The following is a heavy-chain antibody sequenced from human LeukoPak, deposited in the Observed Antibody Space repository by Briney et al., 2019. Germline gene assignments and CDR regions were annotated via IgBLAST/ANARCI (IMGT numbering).Heavy chain of an antibody. D-gene: IGHD2-15*01. Sequence: SVKLSCKASGYTFTSYDINWVRQATGQGLEWMGWMNPNSGNTGYAQKFQGRVTITRNTSISTAYMELSSLRSEDTAVYYCARGRGYCSGGSCYHYYYYYYMDVWGKGTTVTVSS. CDR2: MNPNSGNT. CDR3: ARGRGYCSGGSCYHYYYYYYMDV. CDR1: GYTFTSYD. V-gene: IGHV1-8*03. J-gene: IGHJ6*03.